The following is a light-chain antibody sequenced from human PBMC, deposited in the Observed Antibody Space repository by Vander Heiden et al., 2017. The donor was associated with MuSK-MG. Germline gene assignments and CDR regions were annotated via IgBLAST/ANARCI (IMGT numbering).Light chain of an antibody. CDR2: EVS. CDR1: SSDVGSYNL. J-gene: IGLJ1*01. CDR3: CSYAGSSTDV. V-gene: IGLV2-23*02. Sequence: QSALTQPASVSGSPGQSITISCTGTSSDVGSYNLVSWYQQHPGKAPKLMMYEVSKRPSGVSNRVSGSKSGNTASLTISGLQAEDEADDYCCSYAGSSTDVFGTGTKVTVL.